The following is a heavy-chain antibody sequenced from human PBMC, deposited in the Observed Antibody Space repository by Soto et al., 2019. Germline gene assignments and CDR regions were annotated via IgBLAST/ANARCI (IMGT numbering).Heavy chain of an antibody. CDR3: ARCQYYDSSLPDP. CDR1: GGSISSGDYY. J-gene: IGHJ5*02. Sequence: SETLSLTCTVSGGSISSGDYYWSWIRQPPGKGLEWIGYIYYSGSTYYNPSLKSRVTISVDTSKNQFSLKLSSVTAADTAVYYCARCQYYDSSLPDPWGQGTLVTVSS. V-gene: IGHV4-30-4*01. CDR2: IYYSGST. D-gene: IGHD3-22*01.